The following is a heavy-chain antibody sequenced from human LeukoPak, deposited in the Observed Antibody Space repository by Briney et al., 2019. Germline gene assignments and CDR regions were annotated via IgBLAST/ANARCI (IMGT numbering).Heavy chain of an antibody. V-gene: IGHV4-34*01. CDR1: GGSFSGYY. CDR3: ARKRAGGSYVWGSCRLGYFDY. Sequence: PSETLSLTCAVYGGSFSGYYWSWIRQPPGKGLEWIGEINHSGSTNYNPSLKSRVTISVDTSKNQFSLKLSSVTAADTAVYYCARKRAGGSYVWGSCRLGYFDYWGQGTLVTVSS. D-gene: IGHD3-16*02. CDR2: INHSGST. J-gene: IGHJ4*02.